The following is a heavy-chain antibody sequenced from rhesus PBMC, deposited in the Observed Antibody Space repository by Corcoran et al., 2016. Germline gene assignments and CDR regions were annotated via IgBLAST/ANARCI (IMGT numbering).Heavy chain of an antibody. CDR3: AGFSGWYCSLDV. J-gene: IGHJ5-2*02. V-gene: IGHV4-165*02. D-gene: IGHD6-31*01. Sequence: QVQLQESGPGLVKPSETLSLTCAVSGGSISVYYYTWIRHAPGKGLEWIGYIGANNGITNYNPSLKSRVTISTDTSKNQFSLNLNSVTAADTAVYYCAGFSGWYCSLDVWGRGLLVTVSS. CDR1: GGSISVYY. CDR2: IGANNGIT.